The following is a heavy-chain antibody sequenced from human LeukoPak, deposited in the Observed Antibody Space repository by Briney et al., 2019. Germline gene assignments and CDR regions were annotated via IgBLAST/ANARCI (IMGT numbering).Heavy chain of an antibody. V-gene: IGHV3-33*08. CDR2: VWSDGNNK. Sequence: PGGSLRLSCAASGFSFSDYAMSWVRQAPGQGLEWVAVVWSDGNNKHYADSVKGRFTISRDNPKNLLYLQMNSLRAEDTAVYYCARDAESQMLYDSYDMWGQGTMVTVSS. J-gene: IGHJ3*02. CDR1: GFSFSDYA. CDR3: ARDAESQMLYDSYDM. D-gene: IGHD3-16*01.